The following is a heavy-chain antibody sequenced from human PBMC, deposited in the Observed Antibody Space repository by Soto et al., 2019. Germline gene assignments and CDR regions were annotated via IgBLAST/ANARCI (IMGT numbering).Heavy chain of an antibody. D-gene: IGHD1-26*01. J-gene: IGHJ6*02. V-gene: IGHV3-7*01. CDR3: ARASAGMDV. CDR2: INQDGSEK. CDR1: QFTFSNYW. Sequence: EVQLVESGGDLVQPGGSLRLSCAGSQFTFSNYWMNWVRQAPGKGLEWVANINQDGSEKYYVDSVKGRFTISRDIAKNSLFLQMNSLRADDTAVYYCARASAGMDVWGQGTTVTVSS.